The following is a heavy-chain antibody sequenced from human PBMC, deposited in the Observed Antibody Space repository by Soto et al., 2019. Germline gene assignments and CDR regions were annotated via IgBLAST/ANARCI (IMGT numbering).Heavy chain of an antibody. J-gene: IGHJ6*02. D-gene: IGHD5-12*01. CDR3: TRGYSGYDRYYYYGMDV. V-gene: IGHV3-73*01. Sequence: ASVKGRFTISRDDSKNTAYLQMNSLKTEDTAVYYCTRGYSGYDRYYYYGMDVWGQGTTVTVSS.